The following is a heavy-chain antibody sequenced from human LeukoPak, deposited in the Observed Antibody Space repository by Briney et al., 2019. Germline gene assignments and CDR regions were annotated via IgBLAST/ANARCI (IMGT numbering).Heavy chain of an antibody. D-gene: IGHD4-17*01. V-gene: IGHV3-11*03. CDR2: ISSSYT. CDR3: ARVGTDYAHFDY. CDR1: GFPFTNNW. Sequence: GGSLRLSCAASGFPFTNNWMTWVRQAPGKGLEWVSYISSSYTSYADSVKGRFTISRDNAKNSLYLQMNILRAEDTAVYYCARVGTDYAHFDYWGQGTLVTVSS. J-gene: IGHJ4*02.